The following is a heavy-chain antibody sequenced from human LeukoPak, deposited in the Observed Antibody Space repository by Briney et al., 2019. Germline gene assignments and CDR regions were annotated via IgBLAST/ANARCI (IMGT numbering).Heavy chain of an antibody. J-gene: IGHJ3*02. Sequence: GSLRLSCVASSGLTFSSYWMSWVRQAPGKGLEWVANIKKDGSEKYYMDSVKGRFTISRDNAKNSLYLQMNSLRADDTAVYHCARQETSSYNGAFDIWGQGTMDTVSS. CDR1: GLTFSSYW. CDR2: IKKDGSEK. D-gene: IGHD1-26*01. CDR3: ARQETSSYNGAFDI. V-gene: IGHV3-7*01.